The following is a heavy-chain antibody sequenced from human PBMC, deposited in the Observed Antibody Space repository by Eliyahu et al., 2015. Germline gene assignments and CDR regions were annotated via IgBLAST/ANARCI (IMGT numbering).Heavy chain of an antibody. D-gene: IGHD2-15*01. Sequence: QVQLQESGPGLVKPSETLSLTCDVSGXSISIGYYWGWIRXPPGKGLEWIGSIDHTGNTHYNLSPKSRVTISVDTSKNQFSLKLTSMTAADTAVYYCARDSGGRYEFDYWGQGILVTVSS. J-gene: IGHJ4*02. CDR2: IDHTGNT. CDR3: ARDSGGRYEFDY. CDR1: GXSISIGYY. V-gene: IGHV4-38-2*02.